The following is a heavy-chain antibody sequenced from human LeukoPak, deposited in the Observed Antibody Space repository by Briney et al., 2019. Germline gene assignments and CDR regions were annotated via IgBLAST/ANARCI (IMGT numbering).Heavy chain of an antibody. J-gene: IGHJ6*02. CDR3: ARGGGLDV. Sequence: LSGGSLRLSCAASGFTFSSYWMNWARQAPGKGLEWVASINHNGNVNYYVDSVKGRFTISRDNAKNSLYLQMSNLRAEDTAEYFCARGGGLDVWGRGATVTVS. V-gene: IGHV3-7*03. D-gene: IGHD3-16*01. CDR2: INHNGNVN. CDR1: GFTFSSYW.